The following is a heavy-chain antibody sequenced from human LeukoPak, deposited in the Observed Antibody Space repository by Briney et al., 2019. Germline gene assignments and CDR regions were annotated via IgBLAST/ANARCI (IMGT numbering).Heavy chain of an antibody. CDR1: GDSISSYY. CDR2: IFTSGNT. V-gene: IGHV4-4*07. D-gene: IGHD2-2*01. CDR3: ARTPCSSASCYPLYHGCVCPLEN. J-gene: IGHJ4*02. Sequence: PSETLSLTRTVSGDSISSYYWSWIRQPAGKGLEWIGRIFTSGNTNYNPSLKSRVTMSVDTSKNQFSLKLNSVTVADTAVYYCARTPCSSASCYPLYHGCVCPLENWGQGTLVTVSS.